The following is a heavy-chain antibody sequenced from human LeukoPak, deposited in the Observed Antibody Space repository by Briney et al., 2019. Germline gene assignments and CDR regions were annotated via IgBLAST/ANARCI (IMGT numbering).Heavy chain of an antibody. CDR1: GFTFSSYD. V-gene: IGHV3-13*01. CDR3: ARGGFDY. CDR2: IGTAGDT. Sequence: GGSLRLSCAASGFTFSSYDMHWVRQATGKGLEWVSAIGTAGDTYYPGSVKSRFIISRENAKNSLYLQMNSLRAGDTAVYYCARGGFDYWGQGTLVTVSS. J-gene: IGHJ4*02.